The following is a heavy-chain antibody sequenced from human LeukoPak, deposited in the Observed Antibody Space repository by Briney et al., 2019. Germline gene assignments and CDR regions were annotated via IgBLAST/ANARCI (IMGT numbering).Heavy chain of an antibody. CDR1: GYTFTSYA. J-gene: IGHJ6*02. CDR3: ASGCSSWYYYYGMDV. V-gene: IGHV1-3*01. CDR2: INAGNGNT. D-gene: IGHD6-13*01. Sequence: ASVKVSCKASGYTFTSYAMHWVRQAPGQRLEWMGWINAGNGNTKYSQKFQGRVTITRDTSASTAYMELSSLRSEDTGVYYCASGCSSWYYYYGMDVWGQGTTVTVSS.